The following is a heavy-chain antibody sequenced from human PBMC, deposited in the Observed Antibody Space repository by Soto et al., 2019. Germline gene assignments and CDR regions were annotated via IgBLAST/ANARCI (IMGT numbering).Heavy chain of an antibody. D-gene: IGHD3-22*01. V-gene: IGHV3-21*01. J-gene: IGHJ3*02. CDR1: GFTFSSYS. CDR3: ARDFLSSGYVGGAFDI. Sequence: PVGSLRLSCAASGFTFSSYSMNWVRQAPGKGLEWVSSISSSSSYIYYADSVKGRFTISRDNAKNSLYLQMNSLRAEDTAVYYCARDFLSSGYVGGAFDIWGQGTMVTVSS. CDR2: ISSSSSYI.